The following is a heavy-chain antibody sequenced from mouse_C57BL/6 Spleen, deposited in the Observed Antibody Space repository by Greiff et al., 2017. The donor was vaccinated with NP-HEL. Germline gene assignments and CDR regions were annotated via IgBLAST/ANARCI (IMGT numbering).Heavy chain of an antibody. Sequence: QVHVKQSGAELVRPGTSVKMSCKASGYTFTNYWIGWAKQRPGHGLEWIGDIYPGGGYTNYNEKFKGKATLTADKSSSTAYMQFSSLTSEDSAIYYCARRAYYGSSWYFDVWGTGTTVTVSS. J-gene: IGHJ1*03. CDR2: IYPGGGYT. V-gene: IGHV1-63*01. CDR3: ARRAYYGSSWYFDV. D-gene: IGHD1-1*01. CDR1: GYTFTNYW.